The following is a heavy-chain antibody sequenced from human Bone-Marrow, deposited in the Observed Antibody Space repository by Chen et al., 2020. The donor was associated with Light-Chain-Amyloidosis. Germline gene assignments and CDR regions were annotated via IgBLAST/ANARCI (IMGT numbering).Heavy chain of an antibody. V-gene: IGHV5-51*01. CDR1: GYSFPISW. D-gene: IGHD5-12*01. CDR3: ARRRDGYNVDY. Sequence: EVQLEQSGPEVKKPGESVKISCKGSGYSFPISWIGWVRQLPGKGREWMGVIYPDDSDARYSPSFEGQVTISADKSITTAYLQWRSLKASDTAMYYCARRRDGYNVDYWGQGTLVTVSS. CDR2: IYPDDSDA. J-gene: IGHJ4*02.